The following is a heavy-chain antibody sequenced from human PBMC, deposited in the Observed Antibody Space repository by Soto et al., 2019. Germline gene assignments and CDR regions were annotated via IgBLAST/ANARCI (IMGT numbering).Heavy chain of an antibody. CDR2: ISGSGGST. J-gene: IGHJ6*03. CDR1: GFTFSSYA. CDR3: ARSRVRYYYYYYYMDV. Sequence: PGGSLRLSCAASGFTFSSYAMSWVRQAPGKGPEWVSAISGSGGSTYYADSVKGRFTISRDNSKNTLYLQMNSLRAEDTAVYYCARSRVRYYYYYYYMDVWGKGTTVTVSS. D-gene: IGHD3-16*01. V-gene: IGHV3-23*01.